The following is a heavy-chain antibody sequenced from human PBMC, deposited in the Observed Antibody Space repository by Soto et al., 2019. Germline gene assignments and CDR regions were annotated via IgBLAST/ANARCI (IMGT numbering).Heavy chain of an antibody. CDR2: ISYRGTT. J-gene: IGHJ5*02. CDR1: GGSINSGAYH. V-gene: IGHV4-31*03. Sequence: QVQLQELGPRLVKPSQDLSLTCTVSGGSINSGAYHWSWVRQHPGKGLEWIGAISYRGTTYSNPSLQSRMTMSVDPSKTQLSLKLSSVTAADTAVYYCARMSATGTRWFDPWGPGTLVTVSS. CDR3: ARMSATGTRWFDP. D-gene: IGHD1-1*01.